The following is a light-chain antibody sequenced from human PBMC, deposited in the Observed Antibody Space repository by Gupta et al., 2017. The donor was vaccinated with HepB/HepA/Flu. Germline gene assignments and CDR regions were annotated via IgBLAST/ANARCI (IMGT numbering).Light chain of an antibody. J-gene: IGKJ3*01. Sequence: DIVLKQSAGTLFLSPGERATLSCRASQSVSSSYLAWYQQKPGQAPRLLIYGTSSRAAGIPDRFSGSGSGTDFTLTISRLEPEDFAVFYCQQYGSSSFTFGPGTKVDIK. CDR3: QQYGSSSFT. CDR2: GTS. CDR1: QSVSSSY. V-gene: IGKV3-20*01.